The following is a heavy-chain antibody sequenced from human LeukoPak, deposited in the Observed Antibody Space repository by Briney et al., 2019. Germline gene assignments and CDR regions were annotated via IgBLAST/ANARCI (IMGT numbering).Heavy chain of an antibody. J-gene: IGHJ4*02. CDR2: INGDGSST. CDR3: ARVGSGSLVLS. D-gene: IGHD1-26*01. CDR1: GFTLSTNW. Sequence: PGGSLRLSCAASGFTLSTNWMHWVRQAPGKGLVWLSRINGDGSSTSYADSVKGRFTISRDNAKNTLYLQMNSLRAEDTAVYYCARVGSGSLVLSWGQGTLVTVSS. V-gene: IGHV3-74*01.